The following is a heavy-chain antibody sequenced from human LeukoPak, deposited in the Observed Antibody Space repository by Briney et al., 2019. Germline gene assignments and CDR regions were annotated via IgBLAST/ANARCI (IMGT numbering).Heavy chain of an antibody. CDR1: GGTFSSYA. CDR2: IIPVFGTA. V-gene: IGHV1-69*13. D-gene: IGHD4-23*01. Sequence: GASVKVSCKASGGTFSSYAISWVRQAPGQGLEWMGGIIPVFGTANYAQKFQGRVTITADESTSTAHMELSSLRSEDTAVYYCARSPRYGGNYYYMDVWGKGTTVTVSS. CDR3: ARSPRYGGNYYYMDV. J-gene: IGHJ6*03.